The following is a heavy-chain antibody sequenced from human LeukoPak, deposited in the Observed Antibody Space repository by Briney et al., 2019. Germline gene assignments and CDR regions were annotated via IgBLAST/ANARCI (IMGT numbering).Heavy chain of an antibody. V-gene: IGHV6-1*01. J-gene: IGHJ6*03. D-gene: IGHD4-17*01. CDR2: TYYRSKWYN. CDR1: GDSVSSNSAA. Sequence: SQTLSLTCAISGDSVSSNSAAWTWIRQFPSRGLEWLGRTYYRSKWYNDYEVSVQSRITINPDTSKNQFSLQLNSVTPEDTAVYYCARGRVTTIANYYYYYIDVWGKGTTVTVSS. CDR3: ARGRVTTIANYYYYYIDV.